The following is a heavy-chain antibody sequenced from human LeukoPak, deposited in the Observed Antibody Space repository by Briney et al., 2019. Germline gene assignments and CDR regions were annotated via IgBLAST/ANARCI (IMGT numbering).Heavy chain of an antibody. D-gene: IGHD3-10*01. CDR2: ISAYNGNT. J-gene: IGHJ4*02. V-gene: IGHV1-18*01. Sequence: APVKVSCKASGYTFTSYGISWVRQAPGQGLEWMGWISAYNGNTNYAQKLQGRVTMTTDTSTSTAYMELRSLRSDDTAVYHCARDNFDRTVRGVIPIDYWGQGTLVTVSS. CDR1: GYTFTSYG. CDR3: ARDNFDRTVRGVIPIDY.